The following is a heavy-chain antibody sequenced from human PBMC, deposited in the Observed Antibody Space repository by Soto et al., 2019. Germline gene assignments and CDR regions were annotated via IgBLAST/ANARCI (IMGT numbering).Heavy chain of an antibody. V-gene: IGHV1-69*06. CDR2: IIPIFGTA. CDR1: GGTFSSYA. D-gene: IGHD3-3*01. CDR3: ASYDSWSGYYSLAGMDV. Sequence: QVQLVQSGAEVKKPGSSVKVSCKASGGTFSSYAISWVRQAPGQGLEWMGGIIPIFGTANYAQKFQGRVTITADKSTSTAYMELSGLRSEDTAVYYCASYDSWSGYYSLAGMDVWGQGTTVTVSS. J-gene: IGHJ6*02.